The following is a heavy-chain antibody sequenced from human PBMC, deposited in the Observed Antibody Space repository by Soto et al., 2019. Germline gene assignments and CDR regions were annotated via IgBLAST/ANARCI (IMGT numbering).Heavy chain of an antibody. CDR2: IDPSDSYT. Sequence: PGESLKISCKGSVYSFTSYWISWVRQMPGKGLEWMGRIDPSDSYTNYSPSFQGHVTISADKSISTAYLQWSSLKASDTAMYYCAGMRTKYYYGMDVWGQGTTVTVSS. CDR3: AGMRTKYYYGMDV. J-gene: IGHJ6*02. V-gene: IGHV5-10-1*01. CDR1: VYSFTSYW.